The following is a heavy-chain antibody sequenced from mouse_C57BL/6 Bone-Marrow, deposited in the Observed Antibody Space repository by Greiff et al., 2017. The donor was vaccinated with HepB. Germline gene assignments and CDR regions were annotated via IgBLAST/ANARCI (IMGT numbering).Heavy chain of an antibody. CDR1: GFTFSDYG. CDR2: ISSGSSTI. V-gene: IGHV5-17*01. CDR3: ARKEIDD. J-gene: IGHJ2*01. Sequence: EVQLQQSGGGLVKPGGSLKLSCAASGFTFSDYGMHWVRQAPEKGLEWVAYISSGSSTIYYADTVKGRFTISRDNAKNTLFLQMTSLRSEDTAMYYCARKEIDDWGQGTTLTVSS.